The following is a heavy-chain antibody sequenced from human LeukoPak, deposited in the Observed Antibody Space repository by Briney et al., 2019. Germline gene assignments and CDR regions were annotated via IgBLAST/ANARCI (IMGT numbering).Heavy chain of an antibody. Sequence: ASVKVSCKASGYSFTNYVISWVRQAPGQGLEWMGWVSAYNGYTHFAQKFQGRVTMTTDTSTSTAYMELRSLRSDDTAVYYCARGFPPRRNYDSSGYYSYYFDHWGQGTLVTVSS. D-gene: IGHD3-22*01. J-gene: IGHJ4*02. CDR3: ARGFPPRRNYDSSGYYSYYFDH. CDR2: VSAYNGYT. CDR1: GYSFTNYV. V-gene: IGHV1-18*01.